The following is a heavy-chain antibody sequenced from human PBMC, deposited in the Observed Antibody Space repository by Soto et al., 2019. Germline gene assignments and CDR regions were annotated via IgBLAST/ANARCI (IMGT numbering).Heavy chain of an antibody. CDR2: ISSSSSTI. CDR3: AREPGYDFWSGYWFHY. D-gene: IGHD3-3*01. J-gene: IGHJ4*02. V-gene: IGHV3-48*01. CDR1: GFTFSSYS. Sequence: EVQLVESGGGLVQPGGSLRLSCAASGFTFSSYSMNWVRQAPGKGLEWVSYISSSSSTIYYADSAKGRFTISRDNAKNTLYLQMNSLRVEDTAVYYCAREPGYDFWSGYWFHYWGQGTLDTVSS.